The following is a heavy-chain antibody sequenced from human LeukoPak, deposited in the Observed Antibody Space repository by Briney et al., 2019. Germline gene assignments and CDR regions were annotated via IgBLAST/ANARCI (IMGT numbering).Heavy chain of an antibody. V-gene: IGHV3-21*01. CDR3: ARDDYGGRGEFDY. CDR2: ISSSSSYI. Sequence: GGSLRLSCAASGFTFSSYSISWVRQAPGKGLEWVSSISSSSSYIYYAESVKGRFTISRDNAKNSLYLQMNSLIAEDTAVYYCARDDYGGRGEFDYWGQGTLVTVSS. D-gene: IGHD4-23*01. J-gene: IGHJ4*02. CDR1: GFTFSSYS.